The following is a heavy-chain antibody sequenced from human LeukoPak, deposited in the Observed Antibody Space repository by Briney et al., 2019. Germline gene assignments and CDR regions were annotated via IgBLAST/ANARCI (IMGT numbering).Heavy chain of an antibody. CDR2: IYYSGST. Sequence: SETLSLTCTVSGPSISSGDYYWRWIRQPPGKGLEWIGYIYYSGSTYYNPSLKSRVTISVDTSKTQFSLKLSSVTAADTAVYYCAREHYYGSGSYNGRSGWFDPWGQGTLVTVSS. CDR1: GPSISSGDYY. D-gene: IGHD3-10*01. J-gene: IGHJ5*02. V-gene: IGHV4-30-4*01. CDR3: AREHYYGSGSYNGRSGWFDP.